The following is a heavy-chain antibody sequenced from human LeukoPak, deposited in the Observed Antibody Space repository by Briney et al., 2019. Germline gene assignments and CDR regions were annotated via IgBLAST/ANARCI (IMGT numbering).Heavy chain of an antibody. V-gene: IGHV1-69*02. CDR3: ARNQGITMVRGVSPVDYYYGMDV. Sequence: SVKVSCKASGYTFTGYYMHWVRQAPGQGLEWMGRIIPILGIANYAQKFQGRVTITADKSTSTAYMELSSLRSEDTAVYYCARNQGITMVRGVSPVDYYYGMDVWGQGATVTVSS. CDR1: GYTFTGYY. D-gene: IGHD3-10*01. J-gene: IGHJ6*02. CDR2: IIPILGIA.